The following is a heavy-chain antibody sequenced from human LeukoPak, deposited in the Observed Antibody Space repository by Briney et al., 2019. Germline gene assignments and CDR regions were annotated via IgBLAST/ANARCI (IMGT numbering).Heavy chain of an antibody. V-gene: IGHV3-48*03. Sequence: PGGPLRLTCAASGFTFSSYVMNWVRQAPGKGLEWVSYISRSDGTIYYADSVKGRFTISRENAKNSLYLQMNSLRAGDTAVYYCARVERLGSIDYWGQGTLVTVSS. CDR2: ISRSDGTI. J-gene: IGHJ4*02. CDR1: GFTFSSYV. CDR3: ARVERLGSIDY. D-gene: IGHD2-15*01.